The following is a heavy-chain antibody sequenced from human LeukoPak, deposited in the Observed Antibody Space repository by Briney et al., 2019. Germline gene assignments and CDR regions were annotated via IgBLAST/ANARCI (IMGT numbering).Heavy chain of an antibody. J-gene: IGHJ4*02. Sequence: GESLKISCKGSGYSFTSYWIGWVRQMPGKGLEWMGIIYPGDSDTRYSPSFQGQVTISADKSISTAYLQWSSLKASDTAMYYRARSSVLRFLEWLLLGQFDYWGQGTLVTVSS. D-gene: IGHD3-3*01. CDR3: ARSSVLRFLEWLLLGQFDY. CDR1: GYSFTSYW. V-gene: IGHV5-51*01. CDR2: IYPGDSDT.